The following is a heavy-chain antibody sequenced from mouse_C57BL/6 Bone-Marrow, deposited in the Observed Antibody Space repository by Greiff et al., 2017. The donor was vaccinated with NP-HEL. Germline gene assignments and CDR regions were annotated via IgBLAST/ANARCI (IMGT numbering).Heavy chain of an antibody. CDR2: IYPVCGST. J-gene: IGHJ3*01. CDR3: ARVGYYGSSYAWFAY. V-gene: IGHV1-55*01. D-gene: IGHD1-1*01. Sequence: QVQLQQPGAELVKPGASVKMSCKASGYTFTSSWLTWVNQRPGQRLEWIGDIYPVCGSTNYNETFKSKATLTVDTSSSTAYMQLSSLTSEDSAVYYCARVGYYGSSYAWFAYWGQGTLVTVSA. CDR1: GYTFTSSW.